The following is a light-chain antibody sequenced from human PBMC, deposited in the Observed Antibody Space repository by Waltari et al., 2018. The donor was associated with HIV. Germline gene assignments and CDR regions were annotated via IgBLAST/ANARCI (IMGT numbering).Light chain of an antibody. J-gene: IGLJ1*01. V-gene: IGLV1-40*01. CDR1: SSNILANFD. CDR3: QSFDSSLNAYV. Sequence: QSVLTQAPSVSGAPGQRVTNSFTGSSSNILANFDVHWYQLLPGSSSKLLIFANPNPPSGVPDRFSCSKSATSASLAITGLHPEDEAEYYCQSFDSSLNAYVFGTGTTVIVL. CDR2: ANP.